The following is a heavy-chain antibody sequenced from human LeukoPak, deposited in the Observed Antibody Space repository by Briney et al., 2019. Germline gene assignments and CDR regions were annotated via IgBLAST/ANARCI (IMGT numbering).Heavy chain of an antibody. V-gene: IGHV4-61*08. CDR1: GGPISRGGYY. CDR2: ISYSGST. J-gene: IGHJ5*02. CDR3: AREGTAGTNLNWFDP. D-gene: IGHD1-1*01. Sequence: TLSLTCTVSGGPISRGGYYGSWIRQPPGKGVEWLGYISYSGSTNFSTSLKSRVTISVDTSKNQFSLKLSSVTAADTAVYYCAREGTAGTNLNWFDPWGQGTLVTVSS.